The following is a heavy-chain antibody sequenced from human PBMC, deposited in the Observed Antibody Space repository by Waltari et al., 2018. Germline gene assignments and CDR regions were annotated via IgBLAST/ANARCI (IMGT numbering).Heavy chain of an antibody. V-gene: IGHV1-69*14. CDR2: IIPIFGTA. Sequence: QVQLVQSGAEVKKPGSSVKVSCKASGGTFSSYAISWVRQAPGQGLEWMGGIIPIFGTANYAQKFQGRVTITADKSTSTAYMELSSLRSEDTAVYYCARAPYDFWSGYGSAGYNWFDPWGQGTLVTVSS. D-gene: IGHD3-3*01. J-gene: IGHJ5*02. CDR1: GGTFSSYA. CDR3: ARAPYDFWSGYGSAGYNWFDP.